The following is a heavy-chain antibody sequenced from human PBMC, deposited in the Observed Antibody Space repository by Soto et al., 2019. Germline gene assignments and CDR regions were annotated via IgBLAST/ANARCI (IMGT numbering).Heavy chain of an antibody. J-gene: IGHJ4*02. Sequence: GGSLRLSCAASGFTFSSCAMSWVRQAPGKGLEWVSGISGSGDDTYYADSVRGRFTISRDNSKNTLYLQMNSLRAEDTAVYYCAKNPGYYYDSTGYHFDYWGQGTLVTVSS. V-gene: IGHV3-23*01. D-gene: IGHD3-22*01. CDR2: ISGSGDDT. CDR3: AKNPGYYYDSTGYHFDY. CDR1: GFTFSSCA.